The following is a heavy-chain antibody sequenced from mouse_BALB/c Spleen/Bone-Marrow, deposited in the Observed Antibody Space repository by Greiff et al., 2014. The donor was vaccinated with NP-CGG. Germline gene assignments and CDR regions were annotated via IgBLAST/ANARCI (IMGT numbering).Heavy chain of an antibody. CDR3: TRDDYDVMDY. CDR2: IHYSGRT. V-gene: IGHV3-1*02. J-gene: IGHJ4*01. CDR1: GYSITSGYS. Sequence: VQLKDSGPDLVKPSQSLSLTCTVTGYSITSGYSWHWIRQFPGNKLEWMGYIHYSGRTNYNPSLKSRISITRDTSKNQFLLQLNSVTTEDTATYYCTRDDYDVMDYWGQGTSVTVSS.